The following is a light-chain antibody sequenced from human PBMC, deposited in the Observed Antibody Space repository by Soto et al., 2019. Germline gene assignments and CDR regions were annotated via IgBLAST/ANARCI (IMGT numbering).Light chain of an antibody. CDR2: DAS. J-gene: IGKJ1*01. CDR3: QQRYNWPPT. Sequence: EIVLTQSPATLSLSPGERATLSCRASQYVSSFLAWYQQKAGQAPRLLIYDASHRATGIPARFSGSGSGTDFTLTINSLAPEDFALYYCQQRYNWPPTFGQGTKVEIK. V-gene: IGKV3-11*01. CDR1: QYVSSF.